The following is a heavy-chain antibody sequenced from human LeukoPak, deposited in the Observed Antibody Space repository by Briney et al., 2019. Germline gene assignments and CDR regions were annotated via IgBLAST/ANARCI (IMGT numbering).Heavy chain of an antibody. CDR2: ISYDGSNK. D-gene: IGHD3-10*01. CDR1: GFTFSSYA. V-gene: IGHV3-30*04. J-gene: IGHJ4*02. Sequence: GGSLRLSCAASGFTFSSYAMHWVRQAPGKGLEWVAVISYDGSNKYYADSVKGRFTISRDNSKNTLYLQMNSLRAEDTAVYYCARDWGYYGSGSYFDYWGQGTLVTVSS. CDR3: ARDWGYYGSGSYFDY.